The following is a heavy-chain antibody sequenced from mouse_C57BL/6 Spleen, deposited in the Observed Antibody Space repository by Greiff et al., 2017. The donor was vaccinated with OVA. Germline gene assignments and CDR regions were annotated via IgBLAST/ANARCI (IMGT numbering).Heavy chain of an antibody. Sequence: QVQLQQPGAELVKPGASVKLSCKASGYTFTRYWMQWVKQRPGQGLEWIGEIDPSDSYTNYNQKFKGKATLTVDTSSSTAYMQLSSLTSEDSAVYYCARGEGFYYYGSSPAWFAYWGQGTLVTVSA. CDR2: IDPSDSYT. V-gene: IGHV1-50*01. CDR3: ARGEGFYYYGSSPAWFAY. J-gene: IGHJ3*01. D-gene: IGHD1-1*01. CDR1: GYTFTRYW.